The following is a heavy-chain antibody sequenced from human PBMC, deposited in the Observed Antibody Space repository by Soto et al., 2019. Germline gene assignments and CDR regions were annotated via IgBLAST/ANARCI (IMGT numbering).Heavy chain of an antibody. CDR1: GGSISSYY. V-gene: IGHV4-59*01. D-gene: IGHD3-10*01. Sequence: SETLSLTCTVSGGSISSYYWSWIRQPPGKGLEWIGYIYYSGSTNYNPSHKSRVTISVDTSKNQFSLKLSSVTAADTAVYYCASFGELFYFDYWGQGTLVTVS. CDR2: IYYSGST. CDR3: ASFGELFYFDY. J-gene: IGHJ4*02.